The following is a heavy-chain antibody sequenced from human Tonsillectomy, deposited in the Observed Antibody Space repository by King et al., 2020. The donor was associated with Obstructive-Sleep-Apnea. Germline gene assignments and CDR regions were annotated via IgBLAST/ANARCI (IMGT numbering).Heavy chain of an antibody. CDR1: GFSLSTSGMC. D-gene: IGHD5-18*01. V-gene: IGHV2-70*01. J-gene: IGHJ4*02. Sequence: VTLKESGPALVKPTQTLTLTCTFSGFSLSTSGMCVSWIRQPPGKALEWLALIDWDDDKYYSTSLKTRLTISKDTPKNQVFLTMTNMDPVDTATYSCARTTSSKNRYSYGYVDYWGQGTLVTVSS. CDR2: IDWDDDK. CDR3: ARTTSSKNRYSYGYVDY.